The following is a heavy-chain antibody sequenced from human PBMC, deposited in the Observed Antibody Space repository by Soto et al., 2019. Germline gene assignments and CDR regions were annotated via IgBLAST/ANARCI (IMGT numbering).Heavy chain of an antibody. V-gene: IGHV4-30-2*01. J-gene: IGHJ4*02. CDR3: ARENVDTLMGIDY. CDR2: ISHSGTL. Sequence: QLQLQESGSGLVKPSQTLSLTCVVSGGSITSGGYSWSWIRQPPGKGLEWIGYISHSGTLSYNPSLKSRVTMSFDRSKNQFSLRLSSVTAADTAVYYCARENVDTLMGIDYWGQGTLVTVSS. CDR1: GGSITSGGYS. D-gene: IGHD5-18*01.